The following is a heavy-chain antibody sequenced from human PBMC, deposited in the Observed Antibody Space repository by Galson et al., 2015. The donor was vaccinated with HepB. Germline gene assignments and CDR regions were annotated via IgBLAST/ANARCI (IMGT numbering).Heavy chain of an antibody. CDR2: ISAYNGNT. Sequence: SVKVSCKASGYTFTSCGISWVRQAPGQGLEWMGWISAYNGNTNYAQKLQGRVTMTTDTSTSTAYMELRSLRSDDTAVYYCARATSGSSWYGDFDYWGQGTLVTVSS. V-gene: IGHV1-18*01. CDR3: ARATSGSSWYGDFDY. J-gene: IGHJ4*02. CDR1: GYTFTSCG. D-gene: IGHD6-13*01.